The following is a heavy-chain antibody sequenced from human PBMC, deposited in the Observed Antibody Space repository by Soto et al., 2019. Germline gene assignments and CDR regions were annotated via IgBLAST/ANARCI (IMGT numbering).Heavy chain of an antibody. CDR1: GDSISSYY. Sequence: QVQLQESGPGLVKPSETLSLTCTVSGDSISSYYWSWIRQPPGKGLEWIGYIHYSGSTNYNPSLNIRVTISLDTSKNQFSLKLSSVTAADTAVYYCARTRGTRAVDIWGQGTMVTVSS. D-gene: IGHD3-10*01. V-gene: IGHV4-59*01. CDR3: ARTRGTRAVDI. CDR2: IHYSGST. J-gene: IGHJ3*02.